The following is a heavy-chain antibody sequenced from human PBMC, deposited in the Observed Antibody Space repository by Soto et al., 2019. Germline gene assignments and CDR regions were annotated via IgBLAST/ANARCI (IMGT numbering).Heavy chain of an antibody. CDR1: GFTFSSYA. Sequence: PGGSLRLSCAASGFTFSSYAMSWVRQAPGKGLEWVSAISGSGGSTYYADSVKGRFTISRDNSKNTLYLQMNSLRAEDTAVYYCAKGVSRYFDWPRYYYGMDVWGQGTTVTVSS. CDR2: ISGSGGST. J-gene: IGHJ6*02. V-gene: IGHV3-23*01. CDR3: AKGVSRYFDWPRYYYGMDV. D-gene: IGHD3-9*01.